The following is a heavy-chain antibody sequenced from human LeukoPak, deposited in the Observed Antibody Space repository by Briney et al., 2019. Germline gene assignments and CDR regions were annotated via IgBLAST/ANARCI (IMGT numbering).Heavy chain of an antibody. V-gene: IGHV3-53*01. CDR2: IDRGRNT. J-gene: IGHJ4*02. CDR3: ARLSREGYNRHDY. Sequence: PGASLRLSCGVSGFAVSGISMAWVRKAPGKGLEWVSVIDRGRNTHYADFVKGRFTISRDNAKNSLYLQMNSLRAEDTALYYCARLSREGYNRHDYWGQGTLVTVSS. CDR1: GFAVSGIS. D-gene: IGHD5-24*01.